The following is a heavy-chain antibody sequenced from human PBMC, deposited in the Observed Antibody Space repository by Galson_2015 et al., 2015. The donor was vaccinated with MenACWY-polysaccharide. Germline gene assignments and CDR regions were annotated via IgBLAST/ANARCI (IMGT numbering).Heavy chain of an antibody. Sequence: QSGAEVKKPGESLKISCKGSGYTFTNYWIGWVRQVPGKGLEWMGIIWPGDSDTRYSPSFQGQVTMSVDRSIGTAYLQWSSLKASGTAMYYCAIHFSYEGSVFYYFADYWGQGTLGAVSS. CDR3: AIHFSYEGSVFYYFADY. D-gene: IGHD3-22*01. CDR2: IWPGDSDT. J-gene: IGHJ4*02. V-gene: IGHV5-51*01. CDR1: GYTFTNYW.